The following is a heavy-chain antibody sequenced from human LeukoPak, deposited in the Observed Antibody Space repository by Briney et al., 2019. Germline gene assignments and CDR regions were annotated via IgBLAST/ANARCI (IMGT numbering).Heavy chain of an antibody. CDR3: ARAGYHSSDWSNWFDP. J-gene: IGHJ5*02. V-gene: IGHV4-59*01. CDR1: GGSISSYY. Sequence: SESLSLTCTASGGSISSYYWSWIRQPPGKGLEWIGYIYYSGSNNYNPSHTGRVTISVDTSKTQFSLKLSSVTAADAAVYYYARAGYHSSDWSNWFDPWGQGTLVTVSS. CDR2: IYYSGSN. D-gene: IGHD6-19*01.